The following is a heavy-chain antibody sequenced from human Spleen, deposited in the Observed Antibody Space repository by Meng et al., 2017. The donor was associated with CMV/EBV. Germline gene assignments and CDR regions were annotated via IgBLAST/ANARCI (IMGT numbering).Heavy chain of an antibody. V-gene: IGHV5-51*01. D-gene: IGHD3-22*01. J-gene: IGHJ6*02. CDR3: ARHQAYYDSSGLPYGMDV. CDR1: FTDYW. CDR2: IYPGDSDT. Sequence: FTDYWIGWVRQMPGKGLEWMGIIYPGDSDTRYSPSFQGQVTISADNSITTAYLQWSSLKASDTAIYYCARHQAYYDSSGLPYGMDVWGQGTTVTVSS.